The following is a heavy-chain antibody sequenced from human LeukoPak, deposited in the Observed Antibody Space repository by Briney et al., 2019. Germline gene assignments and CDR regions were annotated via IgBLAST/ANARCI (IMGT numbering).Heavy chain of an antibody. J-gene: IGHJ4*02. D-gene: IGHD6-19*01. CDR3: ASDRSSGWSDHFDY. V-gene: IGHV4-4*07. CDR1: GFTISSYY. Sequence: SATLSLTCTVSGFTISSYYWSWIRQAAGKGLEWIGRIYTSGSDNYNPSLKRRLSLSVDTSKHQHCLKLSSVTAADTAVYYCASDRSSGWSDHFDYWGQGTLVTVSS. CDR2: IYTSGSD.